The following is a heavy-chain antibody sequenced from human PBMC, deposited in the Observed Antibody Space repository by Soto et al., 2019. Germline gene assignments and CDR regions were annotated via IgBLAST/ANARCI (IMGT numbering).Heavy chain of an antibody. CDR3: ARGGSGYYGDYYYGMDV. V-gene: IGHV3-30-3*01. CDR1: GFTFSSYA. Sequence: QVQLVESGGGVVQPGRSLRLSCAASGFTFSSYAMHWVRQAPGKGLEWVAVISYDGSNKYYADSVKGRFTISRDNSKNTLYLQMNGLRAEDTAVYYCARGGSGYYGDYYYGMDVWGQGTTVTVSS. CDR2: ISYDGSNK. J-gene: IGHJ6*02. D-gene: IGHD3-22*01.